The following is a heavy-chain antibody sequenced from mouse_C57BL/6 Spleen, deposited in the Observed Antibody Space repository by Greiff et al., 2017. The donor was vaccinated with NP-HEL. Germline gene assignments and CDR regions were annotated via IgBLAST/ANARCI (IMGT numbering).Heavy chain of an antibody. CDR2: IDPSDSET. CDR1: GYTFTSSW. CDR3: ARTGELGGRWWFAV. V-gene: IGHV1-52*01. D-gene: IGHD4-1*01. Sequence: QVQLQQPVAELVRPGSSVKLSCKASGYTFTSSWMHWVKQRPIQGLEWIGNIDPSDSETHYNQKFKDKATLTVDKSSSTAYLQLSSLTSEDSAVYDSARTGELGGRWWFAVWGQGTLVTVSA. J-gene: IGHJ3*01.